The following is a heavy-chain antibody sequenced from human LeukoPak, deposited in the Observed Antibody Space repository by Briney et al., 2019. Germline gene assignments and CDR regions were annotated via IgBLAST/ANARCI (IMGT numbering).Heavy chain of an antibody. V-gene: IGHV3-74*01. CDR1: GFAFSDYW. D-gene: IGHD1-1*01. CDR2: IFSDGTGT. CDR3: ARGRWSPGYFDL. Sequence: GGSLRLSRVASGFAFSDYWMHWVRQAPGKGPVWVSRIFSDGTGTGYADFVKGRFTISRDNVKNTLFLQMHSLRAEDTALYYCARGRWSPGYFDLWGPGTLVTVSS. J-gene: IGHJ4*02.